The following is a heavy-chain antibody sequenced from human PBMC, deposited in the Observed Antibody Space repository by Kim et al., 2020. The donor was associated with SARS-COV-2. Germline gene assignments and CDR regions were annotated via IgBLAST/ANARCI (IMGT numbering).Heavy chain of an antibody. J-gene: IGHJ4*02. CDR2: T. CDR3: AGSGYLGYYFDY. Sequence: TNYTPSLKSRVTIAVDTSKNQFSLKLSSVTAADTAVCYCAGSGYLGYYFDYWGQGTLVTVSS. V-gene: IGHV4-34*01. D-gene: IGHD3-22*01.